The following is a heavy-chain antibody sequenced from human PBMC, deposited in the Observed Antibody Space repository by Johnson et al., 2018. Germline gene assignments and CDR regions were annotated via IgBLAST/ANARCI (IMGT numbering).Heavy chain of an antibody. Sequence: VQLVESGGGLVKPGGSLRLSCAASGFTFSDYYMSWIRQAPGKGLEWVSYISSSGSTIYYADSVKGRFTISRDNAKNSLYLQMNSLRAEDTAVYYCARHGASDYYDSSGYNYYYYMDVWGKGTTVTVSS. D-gene: IGHD3-22*01. CDR3: ARHGASDYYDSSGYNYYYYMDV. CDR1: GFTFSDYY. CDR2: ISSSGSTI. V-gene: IGHV3-11*04. J-gene: IGHJ6*03.